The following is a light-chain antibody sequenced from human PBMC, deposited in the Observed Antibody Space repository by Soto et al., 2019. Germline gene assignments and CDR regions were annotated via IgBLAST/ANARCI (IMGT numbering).Light chain of an antibody. J-gene: IGKJ5*01. CDR2: AAS. Sequence: DIQMTQSPSSLSASVGDRVTINCRASQSISSYLNWYQQKPGKAPKFLIYAASSLQSGVPSRFSGSGSGTDFTLTISSLQPEDFATYYCQQSYSRPITFGQGTRLEIK. V-gene: IGKV1-39*01. CDR1: QSISSY. CDR3: QQSYSRPIT.